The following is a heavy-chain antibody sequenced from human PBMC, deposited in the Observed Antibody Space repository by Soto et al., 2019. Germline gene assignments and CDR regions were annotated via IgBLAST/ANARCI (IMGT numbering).Heavy chain of an antibody. CDR1: GYTLSELF. CDR3: ATGFPQWELLQY. Sequence: QVQLVQSGAEVKKPGASVKVSCTVSGYTLSELFVHWVRQAPGKGLEWLGGFDPEEGNTIYAQNFRGRVTMTDDTSTYTAHMELSSLRSDDTAVYYCATGFPQWELLQYWGQGTVLTVSS. D-gene: IGHD1-26*01. J-gene: IGHJ4*02. V-gene: IGHV1-24*01. CDR2: FDPEEGNT.